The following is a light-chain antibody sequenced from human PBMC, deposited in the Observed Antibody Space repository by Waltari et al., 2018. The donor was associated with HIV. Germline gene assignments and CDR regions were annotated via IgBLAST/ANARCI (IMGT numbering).Light chain of an antibody. CDR3: LQDYNYPRT. CDR2: SAS. CDR1: QDIRND. Sequence: AIQMTQSPSSLSASVVYRVTITCRASQDIRNDLGWYQQKPGKAPELLVYSASSLQSGVPSRFSGSGSGTDFTLTISSLQPEDFATYYCLQDYNYPRTFGQGTKVEIK. V-gene: IGKV1-6*01. J-gene: IGKJ1*01.